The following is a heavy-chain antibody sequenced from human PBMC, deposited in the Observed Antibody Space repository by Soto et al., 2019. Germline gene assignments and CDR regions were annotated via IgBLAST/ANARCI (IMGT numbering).Heavy chain of an antibody. V-gene: IGHV3-30-3*01. CDR2: ISYDGSNK. J-gene: IGHJ4*02. Sequence: ESGGGVVQPGRSLRLSCVVSGFTFSSYAMHWVRQAPGKGLEWVAIISYDGSNKYYADSVKGRFTISRDNSKNTLYLEMNSLRAEDTAVYHCAREGGNSYGYPDYWGQGTLVTVSS. D-gene: IGHD5-18*01. CDR3: AREGGNSYGYPDY. CDR1: GFTFSSYA.